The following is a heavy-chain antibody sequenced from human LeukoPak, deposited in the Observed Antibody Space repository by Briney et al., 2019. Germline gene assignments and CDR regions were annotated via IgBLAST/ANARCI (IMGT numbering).Heavy chain of an antibody. J-gene: IGHJ6*02. V-gene: IGHV4-59*01. CDR2: IYYSGST. CDR3: ARDQADGMDV. Sequence: SETLSLTCTVSGGSISSYYWSWIRQSPGKGLEWIGYIYYSGSTNYNPSLKSRVTISVDTSKNQFSLKLSSVTAADTAVYYCARDQADGMDVWGQGTTVTVSS. CDR1: GGSISSYY.